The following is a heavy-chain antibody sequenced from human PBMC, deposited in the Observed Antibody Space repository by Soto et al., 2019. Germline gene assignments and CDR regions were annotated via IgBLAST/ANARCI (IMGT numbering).Heavy chain of an antibody. V-gene: IGHV1-8*01. CDR2: MNPNSGNT. Sequence: QVQLVQTGAEVKKPGASVKVSCKASGYTFTSYDINWVRQATGQGLEWMGWMNPNSGNTGYAQKFQGRVTMTRNTSISTAYMELSSLRSEDTAVYYCATFVDTAMVSDYWGQGTLVTVSS. D-gene: IGHD5-18*01. CDR3: ATFVDTAMVSDY. J-gene: IGHJ4*02. CDR1: GYTFTSYD.